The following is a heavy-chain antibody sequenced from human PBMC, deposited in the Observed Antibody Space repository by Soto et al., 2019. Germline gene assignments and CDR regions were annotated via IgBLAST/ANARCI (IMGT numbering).Heavy chain of an antibody. V-gene: IGHV1-69*02. Sequence: GASVKVSCKASGGTFSSYTISWVRQAPGQGLEWMGRIIPILGIANYAQKFQGRVTITADKSTSTAYMELSSLRSEDTAVYYCARASDIVVVVAADPERAFDIWGQGTMVTVSS. CDR3: ARASDIVVVVAADPERAFDI. J-gene: IGHJ3*02. D-gene: IGHD2-15*01. CDR2: IIPILGIA. CDR1: GGTFSSYT.